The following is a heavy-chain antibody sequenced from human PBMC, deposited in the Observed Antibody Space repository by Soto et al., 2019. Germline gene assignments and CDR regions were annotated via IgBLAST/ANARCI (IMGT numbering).Heavy chain of an antibody. CDR1: GYKFTNYW. CDR3: ARRDEYCTLATCYTVGSSMDV. D-gene: IGHD2-2*02. CDR2: IYPGDSDT. Sequence: GDSLKISCKGSGYKFTNYWIAWVRQMPGKGLEWMGIIYPGDSDTRYSPSFRGQVTISADTSISTAYLQWSSLKASDTAMYYCARRDEYCTLATCYTVGSSMDVWGQGSTVTV. J-gene: IGHJ6*02. V-gene: IGHV5-51*01.